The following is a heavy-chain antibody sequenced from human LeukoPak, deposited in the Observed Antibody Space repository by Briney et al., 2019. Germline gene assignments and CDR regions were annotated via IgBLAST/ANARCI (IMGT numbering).Heavy chain of an antibody. J-gene: IGHJ4*02. D-gene: IGHD5-24*01. CDR3: ARRIDGSVDY. V-gene: IGHV3-64*01. CDR2: IGGNGINT. Sequence: GGSLRLSCEASGFTFSDYSMHWVRQAPGKGLEYVSAIGGNGINTYYANSVKGRFTISRDNSKNTVYLQMGNLGPEDMAVYYCARRIDGSVDYWGQGTLVTVSS. CDR1: GFTFSDYS.